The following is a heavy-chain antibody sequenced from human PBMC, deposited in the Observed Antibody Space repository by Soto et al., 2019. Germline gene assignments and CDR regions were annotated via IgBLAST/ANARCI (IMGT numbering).Heavy chain of an antibody. CDR1: GGSVSSDTHY. Sequence: QVQLQESGPGLVKPSETLSLTCTVSGGSVSSDTHYWSWIRQPPGKRLEWIGFIYSSGSTNYNPSLKSRVNMSGDTSKNQFSLKLRSVIVADTAVYHCARFVRSCSGTTCYTRADVWGQGTTVTVSS. D-gene: IGHD2-2*02. V-gene: IGHV4-61*01. CDR2: IYSSGST. J-gene: IGHJ6*02. CDR3: ARFVRSCSGTTCYTRADV.